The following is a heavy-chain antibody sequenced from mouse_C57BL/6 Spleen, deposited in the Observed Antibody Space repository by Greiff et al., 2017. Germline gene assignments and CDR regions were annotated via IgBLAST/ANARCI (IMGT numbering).Heavy chain of an antibody. Sequence: EVQVVESGGGLVKPGGSLKLSCAASGFTFSSYAMSWVRQTPEKRLEWVATISDGGSYTYYPDNVKGRFTISRDNAKNNLYLQMSHLKSEDTAMYYCARDLYYYGSSPYWYFDVWGTGTTVTVSS. J-gene: IGHJ1*03. D-gene: IGHD1-1*01. V-gene: IGHV5-4*01. CDR1: GFTFSSYA. CDR2: ISDGGSYT. CDR3: ARDLYYYGSSPYWYFDV.